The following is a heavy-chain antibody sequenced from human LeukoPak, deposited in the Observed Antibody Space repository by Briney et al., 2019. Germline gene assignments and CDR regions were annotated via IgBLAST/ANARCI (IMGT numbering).Heavy chain of an antibody. CDR1: GHSFTNYW. V-gene: IGHV5-51*01. Sequence: GESLKISCKGSGHSFTNYWIGWVRQMPGKGLEWMGIIYPGDSDTRYSPSFQGQVTISADKSISTAYLQWSSLKASDTAIYYCARPDKAGNISSILSWGQGTLVTVSS. D-gene: IGHD6-13*01. CDR3: ARPDKAGNISSILS. CDR2: IYPGDSDT. J-gene: IGHJ5*02.